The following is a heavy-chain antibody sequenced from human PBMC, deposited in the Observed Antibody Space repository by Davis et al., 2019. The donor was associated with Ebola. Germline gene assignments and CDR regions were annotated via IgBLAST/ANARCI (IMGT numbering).Heavy chain of an antibody. CDR3: ARWGFLGSPYGMDV. CDR2: ISSSGSTI. J-gene: IGHJ6*02. V-gene: IGHV3-48*03. CDR1: GFTFSSYE. Sequence: GESLKISCAASGFTFSSYEMNWVRQAPGKGLEWVSYISSSGSTIYYADSVKGRFTISRDNAKNSLYLQMNSLRDEGTAVYYCARWGFLGSPYGMDVWGQGTTVTVSS. D-gene: IGHD3-3*01.